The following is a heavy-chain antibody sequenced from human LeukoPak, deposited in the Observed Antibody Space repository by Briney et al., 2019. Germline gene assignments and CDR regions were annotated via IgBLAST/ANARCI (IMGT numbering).Heavy chain of an antibody. CDR3: ARHDSSIPY. Sequence: PGGSLRLSCVASGFTYSDYAMLWVRQAPGKGLEWVSGISDSGGSTYYADSVKGRCTISRDNSKNTVSLQMNNLRAEDTAVYFCARHDSSIPYWGQGTLVTVTS. CDR2: ISDSGGST. J-gene: IGHJ4*02. D-gene: IGHD2/OR15-2a*01. V-gene: IGHV3-23*01. CDR1: GFTYSDYA.